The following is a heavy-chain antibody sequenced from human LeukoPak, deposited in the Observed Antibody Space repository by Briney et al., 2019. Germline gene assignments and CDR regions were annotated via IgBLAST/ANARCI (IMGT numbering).Heavy chain of an antibody. J-gene: IGHJ4*02. Sequence: SETLSLTCSVSGGSIISYYWSWIRQPPGKGLEWIGYIYYTGSTNSNPSLKSRVTISVDTSKNQFSLRLTSVTAADTAVYYCARARDIAVSYFGELLSSETYFDYWGQGTLVIVSS. CDR1: GGSIISYY. D-gene: IGHD3-10*01. CDR2: IYYTGST. CDR3: ARARDIAVSYFGELLSSETYFDY. V-gene: IGHV4-59*01.